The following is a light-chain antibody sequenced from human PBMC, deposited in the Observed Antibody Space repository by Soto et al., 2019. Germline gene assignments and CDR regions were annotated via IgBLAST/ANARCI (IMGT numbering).Light chain of an antibody. CDR2: GDN. CDR3: CSYAAGNTVV. Sequence: QSALTQPASVSGSPGQSITISCTGTSSDVGRYNLVSWYQHHPGKAPKLMSYGDNKRPSGISNRFSGSRSGNTASLTISGLQAEDEADYHCCSYAAGNTVVFGGGTKLTVL. V-gene: IGLV2-23*01. J-gene: IGLJ2*01. CDR1: SSDVGRYNL.